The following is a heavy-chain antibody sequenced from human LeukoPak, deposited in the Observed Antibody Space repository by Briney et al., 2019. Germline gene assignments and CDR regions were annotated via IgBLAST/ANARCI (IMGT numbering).Heavy chain of an antibody. D-gene: IGHD3-9*01. J-gene: IGHJ4*02. CDR3: AREEDILTGYWV. CDR2: IYYSGSA. CDR1: GGSISSGDYY. Sequence: SQTLSLTCTVSGGSISSGDYYWSWIRQPPGKGLEGIGYIYYSGSAYYNPSLKRRVTISVDTSKNQFSLKLSSVTAADTAVYYCAREEDILTGYWVWGQGTLVTVSS. V-gene: IGHV4-30-4*08.